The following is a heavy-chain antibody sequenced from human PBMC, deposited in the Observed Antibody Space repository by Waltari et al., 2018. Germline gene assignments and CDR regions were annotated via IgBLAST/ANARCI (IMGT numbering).Heavy chain of an antibody. CDR3: ASVAGPVDY. V-gene: IGHV4-39*01. Sequence: QLQLQESGPGLVKPSETLSLTCTVSGGSISSRSNYWGWIRQPPGKGLEGIGGIYYSWRTYSNPTLKSRVTRSVDTSKNQFSLKLSSVTAADTAVYYCASVAGPVDYWGQGTLVTVSS. CDR1: GGSISSRSNY. J-gene: IGHJ4*02. CDR2: IYYSWRT. D-gene: IGHD6-19*01.